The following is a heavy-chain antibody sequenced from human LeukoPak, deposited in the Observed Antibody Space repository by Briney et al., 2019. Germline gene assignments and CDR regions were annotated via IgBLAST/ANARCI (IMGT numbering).Heavy chain of an antibody. V-gene: IGHV3-9*01. J-gene: IGHJ3*02. CDR2: ISWNSGSI. CDR3: AKDDAFDI. CDR1: GFTFDDYA. Sequence: GGSLRLSWAASGFTFDDYAMHWVRQAPGKGLEWVSGISWNSGSIGYADSVKGRFTISRDNAKNSLYLQMNSLRAEDTALYYCAKDDAFDIWGQGTMVTVSS.